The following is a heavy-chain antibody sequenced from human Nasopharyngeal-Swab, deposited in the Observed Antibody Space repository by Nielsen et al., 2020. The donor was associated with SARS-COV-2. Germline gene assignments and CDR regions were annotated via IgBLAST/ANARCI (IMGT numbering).Heavy chain of an antibody. J-gene: IGHJ4*02. CDR3: AKGYCSGAGCDYFDH. D-gene: IGHD2-15*01. CDR2: ITDTGHGT. CDR1: GFTFGSVA. V-gene: IGHV3-23*01. Sequence: LSLTCAAAGFTFGSVAMNWVRQAPGKGPQWVATITDTGHGTYYADSVKGRFTISRDNPKNTLYLHMNSLRAEDSALYYCAKGYCSGAGCDYFDHWGQGTLVTVSS.